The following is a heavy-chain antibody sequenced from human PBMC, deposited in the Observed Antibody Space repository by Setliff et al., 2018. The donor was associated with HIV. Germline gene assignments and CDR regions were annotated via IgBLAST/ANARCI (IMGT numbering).Heavy chain of an antibody. D-gene: IGHD3-22*01. CDR3: ARSDYYDSSGYSWFDP. CDR1: GGTFSSYA. CDR2: IIPIFGTA. J-gene: IGHJ5*02. V-gene: IGHV1-69*13. Sequence: GASVKVSCKASGGTFSSYAISWVRQAPGQWLEWMGGIIPIFGTANYAQKFQGRVTITADESTSTAYMELSSLRSEDTAVYYCARSDYYDSSGYSWFDPWGQGTLVTVSS.